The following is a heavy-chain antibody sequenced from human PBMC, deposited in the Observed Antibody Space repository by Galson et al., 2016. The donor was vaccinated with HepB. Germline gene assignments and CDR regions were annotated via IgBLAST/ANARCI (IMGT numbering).Heavy chain of an antibody. CDR1: GFSLSTSGVG. D-gene: IGHD3-10*01. V-gene: IGHV2-5*02. CDR2: IYWDDSK. CDR3: AHGRLRLFEEPPLV. J-gene: IGHJ4*02. Sequence: PALVKPTQTLTLTCTFSGFSLSTSGVGVAWIRQPPREALEWLALIYWDDSKRYSPSLKSRLTITKDTSKNQVVLKMTNMDPVDTATYYCAHGRLRLFEEPPLVWGQGTLVTVSS.